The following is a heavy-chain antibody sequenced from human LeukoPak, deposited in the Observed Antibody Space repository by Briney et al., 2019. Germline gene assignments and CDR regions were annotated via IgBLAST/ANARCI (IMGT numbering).Heavy chain of an antibody. V-gene: IGHV1-69*05. Sequence: SVKVSCKASGGTFSSYAISWVRQAPGQGLEWMGGIIPIFGTANYAQKFQGRVTITTDESTSTAYMELSSLRSADTAVYCCASSGLRPVAATPYYFDYWGQGTLVTVSS. J-gene: IGHJ4*02. CDR2: IIPIFGTA. CDR1: GGTFSSYA. CDR3: ASSGLRPVAATPYYFDY. D-gene: IGHD2-15*01.